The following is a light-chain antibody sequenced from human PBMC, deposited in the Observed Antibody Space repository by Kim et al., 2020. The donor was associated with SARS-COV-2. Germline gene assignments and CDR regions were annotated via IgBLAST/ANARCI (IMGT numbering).Light chain of an antibody. V-gene: IGKV1-27*01. CDR3: QNYNSAPALT. CDR1: QGISNY. Sequence: DIQMTQSPSSLSASVGDRVTITCRASQGISNYLAWYQQKAGKGPKLLIYAASTLQSGVPSRFSGSGSGTDFTLTISSLQPEDIATYYCQNYNSAPALTFGGGTKVDIK. CDR2: AAS. J-gene: IGKJ4*01.